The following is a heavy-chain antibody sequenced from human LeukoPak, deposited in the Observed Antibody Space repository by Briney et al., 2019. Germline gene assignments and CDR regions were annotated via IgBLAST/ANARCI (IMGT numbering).Heavy chain of an antibody. Sequence: GGSLRLSCAASGFTFSSYWISWVRQAPGKGLEWVANIKQDGGEKYYVDSVKGRFTISRDNAKNSLFLQMNSLRAEDTAVYYCTRLGGSYYTYWGQGTLVTVSS. D-gene: IGHD1-26*01. CDR1: GFTFSSYW. V-gene: IGHV3-7*01. CDR2: IKQDGGEK. J-gene: IGHJ4*02. CDR3: TRLGGSYYTY.